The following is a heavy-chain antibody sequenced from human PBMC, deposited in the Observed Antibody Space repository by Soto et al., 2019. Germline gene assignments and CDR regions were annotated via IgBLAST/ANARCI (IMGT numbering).Heavy chain of an antibody. CDR2: INHSGST. Sequence: QVQLQQWGAGLLKPSETLSLTCAVYGGSFSGYYWSWIRQPPGKGLEWIGEINHSGSTNYNPSLKSRVTISVDTSKNQFSLKLSSVTAADTAVYYCARVFKGYSGYDRTPYYYYYYMDVWGKGTTVTVSS. V-gene: IGHV4-34*01. CDR3: ARVFKGYSGYDRTPYYYYYYMDV. D-gene: IGHD5-12*01. CDR1: GGSFSGYY. J-gene: IGHJ6*03.